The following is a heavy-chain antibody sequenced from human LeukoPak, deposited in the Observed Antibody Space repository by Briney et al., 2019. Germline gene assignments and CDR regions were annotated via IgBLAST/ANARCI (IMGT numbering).Heavy chain of an antibody. CDR1: GFTFSSYS. CDR3: ARVVGSWDAFDI. CDR2: ISSSSSTI. D-gene: IGHD1-26*01. V-gene: IGHV3-48*01. J-gene: IGHJ3*02. Sequence: GRSLRLSCAASGFTFSSYSMNWVRQAPGEGLEWVSYISSSSSTIYYADSVKGRFTISRDNAKNSLYLQMNSLRAEDTAVYYCARVVGSWDAFDIWGQGTMVTVSS.